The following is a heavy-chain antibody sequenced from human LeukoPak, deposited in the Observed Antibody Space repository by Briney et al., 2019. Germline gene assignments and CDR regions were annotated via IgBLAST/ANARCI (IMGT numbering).Heavy chain of an antibody. Sequence: GGSLRLSCAASGFTFSSYAMHWVRQAPGKGLEWVAVISYDGSNKYYADSVKGRFTISRDNSKNTLYLQVNSLRAEDTAVYYCARDGVIAVAGTSKGNEHAFDYWGQGTLVTVSS. J-gene: IGHJ4*02. CDR2: ISYDGSNK. D-gene: IGHD6-19*01. CDR1: GFTFSSYA. V-gene: IGHV3-30*04. CDR3: ARDGVIAVAGTSKGNEHAFDY.